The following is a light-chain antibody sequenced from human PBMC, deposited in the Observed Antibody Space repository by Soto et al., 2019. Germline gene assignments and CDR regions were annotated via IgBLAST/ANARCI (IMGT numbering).Light chain of an antibody. CDR2: GAS. V-gene: IGKV3-20*01. J-gene: IGKJ1*01. CDR3: QQYGSSTWT. Sequence: EIVLTQSRGTLSLSPGERATLSCRASQSVSSSYLAWYQQKPGQAPRLLNYGASSRATGIPDRFSGSGSGTDFTLTISRLEPEDFAVYYCQQYGSSTWTFGQGTKVDIK. CDR1: QSVSSSY.